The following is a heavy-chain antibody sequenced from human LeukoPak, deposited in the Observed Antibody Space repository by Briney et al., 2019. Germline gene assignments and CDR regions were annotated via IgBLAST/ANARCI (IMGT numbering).Heavy chain of an antibody. CDR3: ARHANYYGSGSYYSRFDY. CDR1: GGSISSSSYY. V-gene: IGHV4-39*01. J-gene: IGHJ4*02. CDR2: IYYSGST. Sequence: SETLSLTCTVSGGSISSSSYYWGWIRQPPGKGLEWIGSIYYSGSTYYNPSLKSRVTISVDTSKNQFSLKLSSVTAADTAVYYCARHANYYGSGSYYSRFDYWGQGTLVTVSS. D-gene: IGHD3-10*01.